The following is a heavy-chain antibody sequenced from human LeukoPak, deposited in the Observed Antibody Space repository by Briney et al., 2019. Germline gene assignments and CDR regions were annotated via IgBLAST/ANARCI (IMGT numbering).Heavy chain of an antibody. CDR2: INHSGST. J-gene: IGHJ5*02. Sequence: SETLSLTCAVYGGSFSGYYWSWIRQPPGKGLEWIGEINHSGSTNYNPSLKSRVTISVDTSKNQFSLKLSSVTAADTAVYYCARGGVLYLNWFDPWGQGTQVTVSS. CDR3: ARGGVLYLNWFDP. CDR1: GGSFSGYY. V-gene: IGHV4-34*01. D-gene: IGHD2-8*01.